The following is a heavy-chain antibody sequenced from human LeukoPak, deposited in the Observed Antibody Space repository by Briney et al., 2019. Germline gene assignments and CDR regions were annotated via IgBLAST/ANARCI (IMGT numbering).Heavy chain of an antibody. J-gene: IGHJ4*02. Sequence: GGSLRLSCAASGFTFSSYWMHWVRQAPGKGLVWVSRINSDGSSTTYADSVKGRFTISRDNAKNTLYLQMNSLRAEDTAVDYCARVPGSGWYFPWGQGTLVTVSS. CDR3: ARVPGSGWYFP. D-gene: IGHD6-19*01. CDR1: GFTFSSYW. CDR2: INSDGSST. V-gene: IGHV3-74*01.